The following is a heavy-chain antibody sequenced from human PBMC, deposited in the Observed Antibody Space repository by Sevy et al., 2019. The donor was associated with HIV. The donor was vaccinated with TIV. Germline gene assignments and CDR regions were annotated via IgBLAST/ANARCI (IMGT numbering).Heavy chain of an antibody. CDR1: GFTFSSYA. CDR3: AKEDFGGSPRYGMDV. J-gene: IGHJ6*02. Sequence: GESLKISCAASGFTFSSYAMSWVRQAPGKGLEWVSAISGSGASTYYADSVKGRFTISRDNSKNTLYLQMNSLRAEDTAVYYCAKEDFGGSPRYGMDVWGQGTTVTVSS. CDR2: ISGSGAST. D-gene: IGHD1-26*01. V-gene: IGHV3-23*01.